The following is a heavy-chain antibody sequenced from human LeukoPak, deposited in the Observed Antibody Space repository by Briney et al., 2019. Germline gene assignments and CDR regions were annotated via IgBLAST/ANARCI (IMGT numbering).Heavy chain of an antibody. V-gene: IGHV4-59*08. CDR1: GGSISSYY. J-gene: IGHJ4*02. CDR2: IYYSGST. D-gene: IGHD1-26*01. Sequence: SETLSLTCTVSGGSISSYYWSWIRQPPGKGPEWIGYIYYSGSTNYNPSLKSRVTISVDTSKNQFSLKLSSVTAADTAVYYCARLPNIRWELLFDYWGQGTLVTVSS. CDR3: ARLPNIRWELLFDY.